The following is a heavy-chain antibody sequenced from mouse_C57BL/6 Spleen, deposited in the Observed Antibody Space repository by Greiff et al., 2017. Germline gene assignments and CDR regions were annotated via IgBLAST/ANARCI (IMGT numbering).Heavy chain of an antibody. V-gene: IGHV1-59*01. D-gene: IGHD2-1*01. Sequence: QVQLQQPGAELVRPGTSVKLSCKASGYTFTSYWMHWVKQRPGQGLEWIGVIDPSDSYTNYNQKFKGKATLTVDTSSSTAYMQLSSLTSEDSAVYYCARGIYYGNYGDDWGQGTSVTVSS. CDR2: IDPSDSYT. J-gene: IGHJ4*01. CDR1: GYTFTSYW. CDR3: ARGIYYGNYGDD.